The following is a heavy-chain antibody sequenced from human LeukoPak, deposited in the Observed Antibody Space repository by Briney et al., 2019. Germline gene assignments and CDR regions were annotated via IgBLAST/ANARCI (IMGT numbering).Heavy chain of an antibody. J-gene: IGHJ4*02. Sequence: ASVKVSCKASGYTLINYYIHWVRQAPGQGFEWVGWINPNSGDANYAQNFQGWVTMTRATSITTAYMELNRLKSDDTAVYYCARGLDYWGQGTLVTVSS. D-gene: IGHD2-21*02. CDR3: ARGLDY. CDR2: INPNSGDA. CDR1: GYTLINYY. V-gene: IGHV1-2*04.